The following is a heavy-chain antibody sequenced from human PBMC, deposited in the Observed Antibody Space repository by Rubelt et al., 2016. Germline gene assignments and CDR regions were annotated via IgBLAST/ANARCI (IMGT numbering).Heavy chain of an antibody. V-gene: IGHV3-33*05. J-gene: IGHJ5*01. D-gene: IGHD6-6*01. Sequence: VRQAPGKGLEWVAVISYDGRDKKLEDSVKDRFTISRDNSKNTLYLQMNSLRVEDTGVYYCARDRVAVRGCFDSWGQGTLVTVSS. CDR3: ARDRVAVRGCFDS. CDR2: ISYDGRDK.